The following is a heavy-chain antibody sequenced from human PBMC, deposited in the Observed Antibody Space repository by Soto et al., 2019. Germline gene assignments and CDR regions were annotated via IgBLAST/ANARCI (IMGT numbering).Heavy chain of an antibody. V-gene: IGHV1-69*01. CDR2: IIPIFGTA. J-gene: IGHJ6*02. CDR3: AAYTPQWLVPPDIGSSAPPHMDV. D-gene: IGHD6-19*01. CDR1: GGTFSSYA. Sequence: QVQLVQSGAEVKKPGSSVKVSCKASGGTFSSYAISWVRQAPGQGLEWMGGIIPIFGTANYAQKFQGRVTITADESTSTAYMELSSLRSEDTAVYYCAAYTPQWLVPPDIGSSAPPHMDVWGQGTTVTVSS.